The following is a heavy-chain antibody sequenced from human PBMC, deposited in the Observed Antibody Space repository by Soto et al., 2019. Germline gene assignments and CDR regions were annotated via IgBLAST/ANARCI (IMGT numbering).Heavy chain of an antibody. V-gene: IGHV3-7*01. D-gene: IGHD6-13*01. CDR2: IKQDGSEE. J-gene: IGHJ6*02. Sequence: EVQLVESGGGLVQPGGSLRLSCVDSGFTFSSYWMSWVRQAPVKGLEWVGNIKQDGSEENYADSVKGRFTISRDNAKNSMYLQMNSLRVEDTAVDYCARIAASGRGWDVWGQGTTVVVSS. CDR1: GFTFSSYW. CDR3: ARIAASGRGWDV.